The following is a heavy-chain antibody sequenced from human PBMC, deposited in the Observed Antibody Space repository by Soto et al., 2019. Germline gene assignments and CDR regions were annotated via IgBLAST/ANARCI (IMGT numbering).Heavy chain of an antibody. CDR3: ARVLTGDLPLYYYGMDV. V-gene: IGHV1-69*12. J-gene: IGHJ6*02. CDR2: IIPIFGTA. Sequence: QVQLVQSGAEVKKPGSSVKVSCKASGGTFSSYAISWVRQAPGQGLEWMGGIIPIFGTANYAQKFQGRVTITADESTSTAYMELSSLRSEDTAVYYCARVLTGDLPLYYYGMDVWGQGTTVTVSS. CDR1: GGTFSSYA. D-gene: IGHD7-27*01.